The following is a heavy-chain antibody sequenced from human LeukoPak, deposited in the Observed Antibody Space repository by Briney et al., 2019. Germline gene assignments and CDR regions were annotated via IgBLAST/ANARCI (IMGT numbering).Heavy chain of an antibody. CDR2: IKQDRSET. V-gene: IGHV3-7*01. CDR1: GFTFSSYW. Sequence: GGSLRLSCAASGFTFSSYWMSWVRQAPGKGLEWVANIKQDRSETYYVDSVKGRFTISRDNAKTSLYLQMNSLRAEDTAVYYCAKEANKGNYYDSSGPDYWGQGTLVTVSS. CDR3: AKEANKGNYYDSSGPDY. D-gene: IGHD3-22*01. J-gene: IGHJ4*02.